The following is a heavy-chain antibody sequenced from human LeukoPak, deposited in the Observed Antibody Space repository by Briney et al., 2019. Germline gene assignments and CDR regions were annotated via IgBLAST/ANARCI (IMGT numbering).Heavy chain of an antibody. CDR1: GYTFTGYD. CDR2: INPNSGGT. D-gene: IGHD6-19*01. J-gene: IGHJ5*02. Sequence: ASVKVSCKASGYTFTGYDMHWVRQAPGQGLEWMGWINPNSGGTNYAQKFQGRVTMTRDTSISTAYMELSRLRSDDTAVYYCARDLYSSGWYQFDPWGQGTLVTVSS. V-gene: IGHV1-2*02. CDR3: ARDLYSSGWYQFDP.